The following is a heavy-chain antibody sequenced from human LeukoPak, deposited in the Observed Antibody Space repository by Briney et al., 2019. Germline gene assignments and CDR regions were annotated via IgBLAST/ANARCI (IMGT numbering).Heavy chain of an antibody. J-gene: IGHJ4*02. D-gene: IGHD6-25*01. CDR3: ATSRIAAAGRDY. CDR2: INWSGGST. V-gene: IGHV3-20*04. Sequence: GGSLRLSCAASGFTFDDYGMSWVRQAPGKGLEWVSGINWSGGSTGYADSEKGRFTISRDNAKNSLYLQMNSLRAEDTALYYCATSRIAAAGRDYWGQGTLVTVSS. CDR1: GFTFDDYG.